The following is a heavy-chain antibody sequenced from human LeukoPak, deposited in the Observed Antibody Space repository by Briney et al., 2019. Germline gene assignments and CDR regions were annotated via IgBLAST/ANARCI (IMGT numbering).Heavy chain of an antibody. V-gene: IGHV3-30*02. CDR3: AKDSAGTIYYYYMDV. D-gene: IGHD1-7*01. CDR1: GFTFSSYG. CDR2: IRYDGSNK. J-gene: IGHJ6*03. Sequence: GGSLRLSCAASGFTFSSYGMHWVRQAPGKGLEWVAFIRYDGSNKYYADSVKGRFTISRDNSKNTLYLQMNSLRAEDTAVYYCAKDSAGTIYYYYMDVWGKGTTVTVSS.